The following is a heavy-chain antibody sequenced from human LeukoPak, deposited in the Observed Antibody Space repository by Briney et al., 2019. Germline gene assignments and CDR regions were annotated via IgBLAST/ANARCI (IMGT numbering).Heavy chain of an antibody. CDR1: GGSFSDYY. D-gene: IGHD3-3*01. V-gene: IGHV4-34*01. Sequence: SETLSLTCAIYGGSFSDYYWNWIRQSPGKGLEWIGEINHRGSTNYNPSLKSRVTISIDTSKNQFSLKLTSVTAADTAVYYCARHQGVVDLWGRGSLVTVSS. CDR3: ARHQGVVDL. J-gene: IGHJ2*01. CDR2: INHRGST.